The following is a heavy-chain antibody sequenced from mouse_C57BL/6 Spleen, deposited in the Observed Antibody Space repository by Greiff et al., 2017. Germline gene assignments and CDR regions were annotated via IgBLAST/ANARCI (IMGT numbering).Heavy chain of an antibody. V-gene: IGHV1-52*01. CDR1: GYTFTSYW. CDR2: IDPSDSET. J-gene: IGHJ1*03. D-gene: IGHD2-3*01. CDR3: ARYDGYQGYFDV. Sequence: QVQLKQPGAELVRPGSSVKLSCKASGYTFTSYWMHWVKQRPIQGLEWIGNIDPSDSETHYNQKFKDKATLTVDKSSSTAYMQLSSLTSEDSAVYYCARYDGYQGYFDVWGTGTTVTVSA.